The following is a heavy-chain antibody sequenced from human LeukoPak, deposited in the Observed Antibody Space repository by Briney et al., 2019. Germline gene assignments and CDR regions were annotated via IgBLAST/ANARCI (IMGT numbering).Heavy chain of an antibody. J-gene: IGHJ4*02. CDR1: GGSISSYY. D-gene: IGHD1-1*01. CDR3: ARDLSDATGTTD. V-gene: IGHV4-59*01. Sequence: SETLSLTCTVSGGSISSYYWSWIRHPPGKGLEWMGYIYYSVSTYYNPSLKSRVTISVDTSKNQSPLKLRSVTAEDTAVYYCARDLSDATGTTDWGQGTLVTVYS. CDR2: IYYSVST.